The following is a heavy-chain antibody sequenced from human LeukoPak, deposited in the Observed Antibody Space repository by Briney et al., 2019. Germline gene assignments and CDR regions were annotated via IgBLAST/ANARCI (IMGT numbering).Heavy chain of an antibody. D-gene: IGHD2-2*01. V-gene: IGHV6-1*01. CDR3: ARRLTQYDCFDP. Sequence: SQTLSLTCAISGDSVSSNSVTWNWIRQSPSRGLEWLGRIYYRSTWYNDYAVSVRGRITVNPDTSKNQFSLHLNSVTPEDTAVYYCARRLTQYDCFDPWGQGILATVSS. CDR1: GDSVSSNSVT. J-gene: IGHJ5*02. CDR2: IYYRSTWYN.